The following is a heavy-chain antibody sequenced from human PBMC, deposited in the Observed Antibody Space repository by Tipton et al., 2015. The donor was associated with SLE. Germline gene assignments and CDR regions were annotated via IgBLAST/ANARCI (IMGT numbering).Heavy chain of an antibody. Sequence: TLSLTCAVYGGSFSGYYWSWIRQPPGKGLEWIGEINHSGSTNYNPSLKSRVTISVDTSKNQFSLKLSSVTAADTAVYYCASLRTEYYYGPRADYWGQGTLVTVSS. D-gene: IGHD3-10*01. CDR1: GGSFSGYY. V-gene: IGHV4-34*01. J-gene: IGHJ4*02. CDR3: ASLRTEYYYGPRADY. CDR2: INHSGST.